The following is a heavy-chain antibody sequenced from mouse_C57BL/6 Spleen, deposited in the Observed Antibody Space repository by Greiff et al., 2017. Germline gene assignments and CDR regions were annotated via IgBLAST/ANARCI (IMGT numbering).Heavy chain of an antibody. CDR1: GYTFTSYW. D-gene: IGHD4-1*01. CDR3: ATGTLRYAFDY. Sequence: QVQLQQPGAELVKPGASVKLSCKASGYTFTSYWMHWVKQRPGRGLEWIGRIDPNSGGTKYNEKFKSKATLTVDKPSSTAYMRLSSLTSEDSAVYYCATGTLRYAFDYWGQGTPVTVSS. J-gene: IGHJ4*01. V-gene: IGHV1-72*01. CDR2: IDPNSGGT.